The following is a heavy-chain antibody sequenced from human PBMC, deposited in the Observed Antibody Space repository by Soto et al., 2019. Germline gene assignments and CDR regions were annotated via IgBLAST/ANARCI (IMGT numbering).Heavy chain of an antibody. CDR1: GFTFSSYG. V-gene: IGHV3-30*18. Sequence: QVQLVESGGGVVQPGRSLRLSCAASGFTFSSYGMHWVRQAPGKGLECVAVISYDGSNKYYADSVKGRFTISRDNSKNTLYLQMNSLRAEDKAVYYCAKDRLLGWFATVRDYYYYGMDVWGQGTTVTVSS. D-gene: IGHD3-3*01. CDR2: ISYDGSNK. J-gene: IGHJ6*02. CDR3: AKDRLLGWFATVRDYYYYGMDV.